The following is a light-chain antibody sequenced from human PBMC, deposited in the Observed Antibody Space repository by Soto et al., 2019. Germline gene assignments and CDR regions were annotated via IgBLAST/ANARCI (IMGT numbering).Light chain of an antibody. Sequence: QSALTQPASVSGTPGQPITISCTGTSNDVGSYNRVSWYQHHPGKAPKLMIFEGSKRPSGVSNRFSGSKSDNTASLTISGLQAEDEADFYCCSYAGSNYYVFGTGTKVTVL. CDR1: SNDVGSYNR. J-gene: IGLJ1*01. V-gene: IGLV2-23*01. CDR2: EGS. CDR3: CSYAGSNYYV.